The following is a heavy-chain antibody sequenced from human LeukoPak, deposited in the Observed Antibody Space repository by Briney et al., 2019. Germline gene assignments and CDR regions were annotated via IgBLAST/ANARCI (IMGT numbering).Heavy chain of an antibody. CDR2: IDPSDSYT. CDR1: VYSFTSYW. CDR3: AGAGIAVAGNAEYFQH. D-gene: IGHD6-19*01. Sequence: GESLRISSKSSVYSFTSYWISWVRQMPGKGLEWMGRIDPSDSYTNYSPSFQGHVTISADKSISTAYLQWSSMNASDTAMYYCAGAGIAVAGNAEYFQHWGQGTVVTVSS. J-gene: IGHJ1*01. V-gene: IGHV5-10-1*01.